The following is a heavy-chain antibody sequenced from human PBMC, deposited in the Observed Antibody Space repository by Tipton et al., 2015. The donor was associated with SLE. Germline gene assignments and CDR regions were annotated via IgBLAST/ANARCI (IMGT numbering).Heavy chain of an antibody. J-gene: IGHJ4*02. Sequence: TLSLTCSVSGGSLNFYYWSWVRQPPGKGLEWIAYINYSGRTNYNPSLKSRVTISGDTSKNQFSLTLNSVTAADTAVYFCARQPYYESPFDYWGQGTLVTVSS. CDR2: INYSGRT. D-gene: IGHD3-22*01. CDR1: GGSLNFYY. V-gene: IGHV4-59*08. CDR3: ARQPYYESPFDY.